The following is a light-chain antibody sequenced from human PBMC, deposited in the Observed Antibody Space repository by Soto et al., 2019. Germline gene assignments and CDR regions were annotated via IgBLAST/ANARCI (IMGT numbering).Light chain of an antibody. V-gene: IGLV2-8*01. CDR2: EVT. CDR3: SSYAGSNNLP. CDR1: RSDVGDYNY. Sequence: QSALTQPPSASGSPGQSVTISCTGSRSDVGDYNYVSWYQQHPGKAPKLMIYEVTKRPSGVPDRFSGSKSDNTASLTVSGLPAEDEDDYYCSSYAGSNNLPFGGGTKVTVL. J-gene: IGLJ3*02.